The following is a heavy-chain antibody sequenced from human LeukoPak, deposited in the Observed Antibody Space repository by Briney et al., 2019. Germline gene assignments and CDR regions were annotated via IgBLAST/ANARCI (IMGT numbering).Heavy chain of an antibody. CDR3: ARVYVGSTTTCPFDY. V-gene: IGHV3-11*04. J-gene: IGHJ4*02. D-gene: IGHD3-16*01. CDR2: ISSSGSTI. CDR1: GFTFSDYY. Sequence: PGGSLRLSCAASGFTFSDYYMSWIRQAPGKGLEWVSYISSSGSTIYYADSVKGRFTISGDNAKNSLYLQMNSLRAEDTAVYYCARVYVGSTTTCPFDYWGQGTLVTVSS.